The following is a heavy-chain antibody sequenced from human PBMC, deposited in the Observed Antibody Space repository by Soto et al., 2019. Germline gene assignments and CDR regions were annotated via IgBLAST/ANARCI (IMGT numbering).Heavy chain of an antibody. CDR1: GFTFSSYA. CDR3: TTNSVTDFYYYGMEV. CDR2: ISGSGGST. Sequence: PGGSLRLSCAASGFTFSSYAMSWVRQAPGKGLEWVSAISGSGGSTYYADSVKGRFTISRDNSKNTLYLQMNSLKTEDTGVDYWTTNSVTDFYYYGMEVWGLGTTVTVSS. J-gene: IGHJ6*02. V-gene: IGHV3-23*01.